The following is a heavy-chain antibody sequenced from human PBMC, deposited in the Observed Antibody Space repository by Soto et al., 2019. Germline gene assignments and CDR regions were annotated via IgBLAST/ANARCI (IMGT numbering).Heavy chain of an antibody. V-gene: IGHV4-59*08. J-gene: IGHJ3*02. Sequence: SETLSLTCTVSGGSISSSYWSWIRQPPGKGLEWIGNIYYSGGTYYNPSLKSRVTISVDTSKNQFSLKLSSVTAADTAVYYCARMFYKYYDILTGDFDIWGQGTMVTVSS. CDR2: IYYSGGT. D-gene: IGHD3-9*01. CDR1: GGSISSSY. CDR3: ARMFYKYYDILTGDFDI.